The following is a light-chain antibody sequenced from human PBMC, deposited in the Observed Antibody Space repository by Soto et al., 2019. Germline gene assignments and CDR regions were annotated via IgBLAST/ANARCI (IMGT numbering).Light chain of an antibody. CDR2: AAS. CDR3: QQSYSTPMYT. CDR1: QSISSY. Sequence: DIQMTQSPSSLSASVGDRVTITCRASQSISSYLNWYQQKPGKAPKLLFYAASNLQSGVPSRFSGSGSGTDFTLTISSLQPEDFATYYCQQSYSTPMYTFGQGTKLEIK. V-gene: IGKV1-39*01. J-gene: IGKJ2*01.